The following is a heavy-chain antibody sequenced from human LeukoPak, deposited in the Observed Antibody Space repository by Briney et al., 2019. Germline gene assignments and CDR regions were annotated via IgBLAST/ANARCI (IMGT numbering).Heavy chain of an antibody. J-gene: IGHJ4*02. CDR3: ARGLGTFMDDTESTNDY. CDR2: ISAYNGNT. CDR1: GYTFTSYG. Sequence: GASVKVSCKASGYTFTSYGISWVRQAPGQGLEWMGWISAYNGNTNYAQKLQGRVTMTTDTSTSTAYMELRSLRSDDTAVYYCARGLGTFMDDTESTNDYWGQGTLVTVSS. V-gene: IGHV1-18*01. D-gene: IGHD3/OR15-3a*01.